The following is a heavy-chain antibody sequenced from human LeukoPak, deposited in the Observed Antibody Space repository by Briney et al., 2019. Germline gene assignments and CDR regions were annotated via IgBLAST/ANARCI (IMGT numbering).Heavy chain of an antibody. Sequence: ASVKVSCKASGYTFTCYYMHWVRQAPGQGREWMGWINPTRVRTTYAQKFHRRVPITRDPSISTAYMDLSRLRSDDTAVYSCAREGSASYYKVHLDVWGQGTTVTVSS. CDR3: AREGSASYYKVHLDV. J-gene: IGHJ6*02. CDR1: GYTFTCYY. D-gene: IGHD3-10*01. V-gene: IGHV1-2*02. CDR2: INPTRVRT.